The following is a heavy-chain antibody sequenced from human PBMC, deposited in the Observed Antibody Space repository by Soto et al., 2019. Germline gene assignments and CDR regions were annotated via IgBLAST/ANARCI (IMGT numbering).Heavy chain of an antibody. J-gene: IGHJ4*02. CDR2: ISPSGDSA. Sequence: GGSLRLSCAASGFTFSDYYMSWIRRAPGKGLECLSYISPSGDSAYYADSVKGRLTISRDNAKNSLYLQMNSLRAEDTAVYYCAKELYCSGGSCYDYWGQGTLVTVSS. D-gene: IGHD2-15*01. V-gene: IGHV3-11*04. CDR3: AKELYCSGGSCYDY. CDR1: GFTFSDYY.